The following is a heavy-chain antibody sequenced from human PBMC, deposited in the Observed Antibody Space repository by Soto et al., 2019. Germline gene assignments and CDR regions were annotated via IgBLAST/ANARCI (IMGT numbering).Heavy chain of an antibody. V-gene: IGHV3-30-3*01. D-gene: IGHD3-10*01. CDR1: GFTFSSYA. CDR2: ISYDGSNK. CDR3: ARDLLITMVRGATYYFDY. Sequence: GGSLRLSCAASGFTFSSYAMHWVRQAPGKGLEWVAVISYDGSNKYYADSVKGRFTISRDNSKNTLYLQMNSLRAEDTAVYYCARDLLITMVRGATYYFDYWGQGTLVTVSS. J-gene: IGHJ4*02.